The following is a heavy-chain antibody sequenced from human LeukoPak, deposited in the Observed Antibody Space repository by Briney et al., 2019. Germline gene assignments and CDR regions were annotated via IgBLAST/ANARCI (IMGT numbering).Heavy chain of an antibody. V-gene: IGHV3-7*01. Sequence: GGSLRLSCPVSGFPFSSFGMSWVRQTPGKGLEWVANIKHDESEKNYLDSVKGRFTISRDNAQNSLYLQMNGLRVEDTAVYYCTRRLDDWGQGTLVTVSS. CDR1: GFPFSSFG. CDR3: TRRLDD. J-gene: IGHJ4*02. D-gene: IGHD3-16*01. CDR2: IKHDESEK.